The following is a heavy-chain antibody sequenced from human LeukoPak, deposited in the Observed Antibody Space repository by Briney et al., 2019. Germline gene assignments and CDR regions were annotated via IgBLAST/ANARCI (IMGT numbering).Heavy chain of an antibody. J-gene: IGHJ4*02. D-gene: IGHD4-23*01. Sequence: PGGSLRISCVASGFTFTNYWMHWVRQAPGKGLVWVARMNSDASSTSYADSVKGRFSISRDNAKKTLYLQMNSLRAEDTAVYYCARGPDYGGPLRGQGTLVTVSP. CDR2: MNSDASST. CDR1: GFTFTNYW. CDR3: ARGPDYGGPL. V-gene: IGHV3-74*01.